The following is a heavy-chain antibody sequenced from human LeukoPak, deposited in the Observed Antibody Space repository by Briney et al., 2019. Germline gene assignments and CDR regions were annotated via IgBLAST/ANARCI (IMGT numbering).Heavy chain of an antibody. Sequence: PGGSLRLSCAASGFTFSSYGMHWVRQAPGKGLEWVAFIRYDGSNKYYADSVKGRFTISRDNSKNTLYLQMNSLRAEDTAVYYCANDPDHYDSSGYYFDYWGQGTLVTVSS. CDR1: GFTFSSYG. CDR3: ANDPDHYDSSGYYFDY. J-gene: IGHJ4*02. D-gene: IGHD3-22*01. CDR2: IRYDGSNK. V-gene: IGHV3-30*02.